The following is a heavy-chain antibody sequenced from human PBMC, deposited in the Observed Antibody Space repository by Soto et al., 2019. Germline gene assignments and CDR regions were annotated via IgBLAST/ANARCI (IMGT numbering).Heavy chain of an antibody. CDR3: ASVGYYDSGGSFDY. J-gene: IGHJ4*02. CDR1: LTSYF. CDR2: INPSGGST. Sequence: LTSYFMHWVRQAPGQGLEWMGIINPSGGSTSYAQKFQGRVTMTRDTSTSTVYMELSSLRSEDTAVYYCASVGYYDSGGSFDYWGQGALVTVSS. V-gene: IGHV1-46*01. D-gene: IGHD3-22*01.